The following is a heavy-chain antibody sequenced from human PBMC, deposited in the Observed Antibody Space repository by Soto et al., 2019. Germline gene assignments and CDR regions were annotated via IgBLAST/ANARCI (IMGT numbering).Heavy chain of an antibody. CDR3: ARGRYGDH. Sequence: QVHLVQSGAEVKKPGASVKVSCKGSGYAFTTYGITWVRQAPGQGLEWMGWISAHNCNTNYAQKLQGRVTVTRDTSTTTAYMELRSVRSDDTAVYYCARGRYGDHWGQGALVTVSS. CDR2: ISAHNCNT. D-gene: IGHD1-1*01. J-gene: IGHJ4*02. V-gene: IGHV1-18*01. CDR1: GYAFTTYG.